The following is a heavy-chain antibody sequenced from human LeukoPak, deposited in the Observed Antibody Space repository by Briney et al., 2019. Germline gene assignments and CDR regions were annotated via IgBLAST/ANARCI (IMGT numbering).Heavy chain of an antibody. V-gene: IGHV4-59*01. CDR3: AREAAYSSSWYGGFDY. Sequence: SETLSLTCAVYGGSFSGYYWSWIRQPPGKGLEWIGYIYYSGSTNYNPSLKSRVTISVDTSKNQFSLKLSSVTAADTAAYYCAREAAYSSSWYGGFDYWGQGTLVTVSS. CDR1: GGSFSGYY. J-gene: IGHJ4*02. CDR2: IYYSGST. D-gene: IGHD6-13*01.